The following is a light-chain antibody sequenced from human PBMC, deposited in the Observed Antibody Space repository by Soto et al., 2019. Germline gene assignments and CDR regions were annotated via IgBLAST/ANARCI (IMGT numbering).Light chain of an antibody. CDR2: EVS. Sequence: QSALTQPASVSGSPGQSITISCTGTSSDVGGYNYVSWYQQHPGKAPKLMIYEVSNRPSGVSNRFSGSESGNTASLTISGLQAEDEGDYHCSSYTSSTTLVFGGGTKVTVL. CDR3: SSYTSSTTLV. J-gene: IGLJ2*01. CDR1: SSDVGGYNY. V-gene: IGLV2-14*01.